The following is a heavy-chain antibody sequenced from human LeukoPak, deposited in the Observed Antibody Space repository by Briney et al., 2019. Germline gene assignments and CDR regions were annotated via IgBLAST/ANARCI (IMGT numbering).Heavy chain of an antibody. J-gene: IGHJ4*02. CDR3: AKGGVVVPAADGYYFDY. CDR2: ISGSGGST. D-gene: IGHD2-2*01. V-gene: IGHV3-23*01. CDR1: GFTFSSYA. Sequence: GGSLRLSCAASGFTFSSYAMSWVRQAPGKGLEWVSAISGSGGSTYYADSVKGRFTISRDNSKNTLYLQMNSLRAEDPAVYYWAKGGVVVPAADGYYFDYWGRGTLVTVSS.